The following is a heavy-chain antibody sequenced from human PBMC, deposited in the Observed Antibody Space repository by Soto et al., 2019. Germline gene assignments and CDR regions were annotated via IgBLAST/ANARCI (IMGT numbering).Heavy chain of an antibody. CDR3: AREGNLGRWIQPLDS. D-gene: IGHD2-2*03. V-gene: IGHV4-59*01. CDR1: YDSISSYS. J-gene: IGHJ4*02. CDR2: IHYNGNT. Sequence: SETLSLTCTFSYDSISSYSLGLIRQPPGKGLEWIGNIHYNGNTKYSPSLKSRVTMSVDTSKNHFSLKLISVTTADTAVYFCAREGNLGRWIQPLDSWGQGTLVTVSS.